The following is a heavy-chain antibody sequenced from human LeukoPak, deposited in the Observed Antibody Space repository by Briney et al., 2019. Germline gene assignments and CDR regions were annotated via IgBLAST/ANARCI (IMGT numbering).Heavy chain of an antibody. V-gene: IGHV4-4*07. Sequence: PSETLSLTCTVSGGSISSYYWSWIRQPAGKGLEWIGRMYISGFTYYNPSLKSRVTMSVDTSKNQFSLNLNSVTAADTAVYYCARERLAGTLNYFDYWGQGTLVTVSS. J-gene: IGHJ4*02. CDR3: ARERLAGTLNYFDY. D-gene: IGHD6-19*01. CDR2: MYISGFT. CDR1: GGSISSYY.